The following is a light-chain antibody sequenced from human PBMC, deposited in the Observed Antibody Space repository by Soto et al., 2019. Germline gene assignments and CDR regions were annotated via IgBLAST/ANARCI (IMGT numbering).Light chain of an antibody. J-gene: IGKJ4*01. V-gene: IGKV1-12*01. CDR1: QGISTW. CDR3: QQTNSFPLT. Sequence: TPSPGTLSFSPGDSATLSSIPSQGISTWLAWYQQKPGEAPDLLIYAASSLKSGVPSRFSGSGSGTDFTLTISSLQPEDFATYYCQQTNSFPLTFGAGTKVDIK. CDR2: AAS.